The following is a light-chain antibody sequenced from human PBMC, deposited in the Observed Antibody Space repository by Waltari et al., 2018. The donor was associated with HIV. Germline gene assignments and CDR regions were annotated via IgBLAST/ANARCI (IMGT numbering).Light chain of an antibody. CDR3: QVWDSSSDHWV. V-gene: IGLV3-21*04. CDR1: NIGSKS. J-gene: IGLJ3*02. CDR2: YDS. Sequence: SYVLTQPPSVSVAPGKTARITCGGNNIGSKSGHWYQQKPGQAPVLVIYYDSDRPSGIPERFSGSNSGNTATLTISRVEAGDEADYYCQVWDSSSDHWVFGGGTKLTVL.